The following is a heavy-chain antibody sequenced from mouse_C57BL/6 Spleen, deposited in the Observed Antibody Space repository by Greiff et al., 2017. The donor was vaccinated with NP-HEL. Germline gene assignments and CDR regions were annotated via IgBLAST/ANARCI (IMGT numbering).Heavy chain of an antibody. CDR1: GYTFTDHI. V-gene: IGHV1-11*01. D-gene: IGHD2-2*01. J-gene: IGHJ2*01. CDR2: IYPVSGET. CDR3: SFIYYGYDALDY. Sequence: VQLPQSGAELASPGASVTLSCKASGYTFTDHIMNWVKKRPGQGLEWIGRIYPVSGETNYTQNSMGKATFPLDRSTRTVYMVLNSLTSEDPAVYYCSFIYYGYDALDYWGQGTTLTVSS.